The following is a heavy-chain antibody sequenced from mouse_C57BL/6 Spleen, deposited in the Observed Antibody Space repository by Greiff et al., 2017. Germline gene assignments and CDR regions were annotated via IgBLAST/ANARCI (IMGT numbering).Heavy chain of an antibody. J-gene: IGHJ2*01. CDR1: GYTFTSYW. D-gene: IGHD1-1*01. Sequence: QVQLQQPGAELVRPGTSVKLSCKASGYTFTSYWMHWVKQMPGQGLEWIGVIDPSDSYTNYKQKFKGKATLTVDTSSSTAYMQLSSLTSADSAVYYCASETTVVATDCWGQGTTLTVSS. V-gene: IGHV1-59*01. CDR2: IDPSDSYT. CDR3: ASETTVVATDC.